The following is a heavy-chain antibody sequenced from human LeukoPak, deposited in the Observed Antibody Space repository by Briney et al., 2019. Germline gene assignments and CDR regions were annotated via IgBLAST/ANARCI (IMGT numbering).Heavy chain of an antibody. D-gene: IGHD3-22*01. V-gene: IGHV3-23*01. Sequence: GGSLRLSCAASGFTFSSYAMSWVRQAPGKGLEWVSGISNSGGSTSYADSVKGRFTISRDNPRNTLYMQMNSLRAEDTALYYCAIMHPYYDGSGYWVQWGQGTLVTVSS. CDR1: GFTFSSYA. J-gene: IGHJ4*02. CDR2: ISNSGGST. CDR3: AIMHPYYDGSGYWVQ.